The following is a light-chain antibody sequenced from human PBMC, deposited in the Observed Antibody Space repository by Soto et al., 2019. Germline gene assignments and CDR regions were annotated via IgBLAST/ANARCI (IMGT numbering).Light chain of an antibody. J-gene: IGKJ4*01. Sequence: EIVLTQSPATLSLSPGERATLSFRASQSVSSYLAWYQQKPGQAPRLLIYDASNRATGIPARFSGSGSGTEFTLTISSLQSEDFAVYSCQHYNDLPLTFGGGTKVDIK. V-gene: IGKV3-11*01. CDR3: QHYNDLPLT. CDR1: QSVSSY. CDR2: DAS.